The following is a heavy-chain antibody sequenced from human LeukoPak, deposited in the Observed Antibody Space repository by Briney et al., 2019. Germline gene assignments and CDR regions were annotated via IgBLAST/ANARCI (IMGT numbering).Heavy chain of an antibody. Sequence: GGSLRLSCAASEFTLGSYGMAWVRQAPGKGPEWVSAIGHGGTTYYTDPVRGRFTISRDNSKNTLYLQMNSLRGEDTAVYYCAKEMASRRPFDCWGQGILVTVSS. CDR1: EFTLGSYG. D-gene: IGHD5-24*01. CDR2: IGHGGTT. J-gene: IGHJ4*02. CDR3: AKEMASRRPFDC. V-gene: IGHV3-23*01.